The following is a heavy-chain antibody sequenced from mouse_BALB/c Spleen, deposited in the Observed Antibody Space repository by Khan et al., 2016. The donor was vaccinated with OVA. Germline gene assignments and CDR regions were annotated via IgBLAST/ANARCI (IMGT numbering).Heavy chain of an antibody. J-gene: IGHJ2*01. CDR2: IDPENGNT. CDR1: GFNIKDYY. V-gene: IGHV14-1*02. D-gene: IGHD2-3*01. Sequence: VQLKQSGAELVRPGALVKLSCKASGFNIKDYYIHWVKQRPEQGLEWIGWIDPENGNTVYDPKFQDKATITADTSSNTAYLQLSSLTSEDTAVYYCPRSIPLYFDYWGQGTTLTVTS. CDR3: PRSIPLYFDY.